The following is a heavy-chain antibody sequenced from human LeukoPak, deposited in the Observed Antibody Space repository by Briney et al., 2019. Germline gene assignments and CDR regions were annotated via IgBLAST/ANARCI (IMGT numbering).Heavy chain of an antibody. CDR1: VGSLRGYY. Sequence: SETLSLTCAVHVGSLRGYYWSWIRQPPGKGLEWIGEINHSGSTNYNSSLKSRVTISVDTSKNQFSLKLSSVTAADTAVYYCARGYYGSGSHCCHMDVWGKGTTITVS. V-gene: IGHV4-34*01. CDR3: ARGYYGSGSHCCHMDV. CDR2: INHSGST. J-gene: IGHJ6*03. D-gene: IGHD3-10*01.